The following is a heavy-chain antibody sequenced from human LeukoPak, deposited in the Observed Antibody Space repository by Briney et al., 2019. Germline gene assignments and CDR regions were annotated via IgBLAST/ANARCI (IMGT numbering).Heavy chain of an antibody. CDR2: ISWNSGSI. J-gene: IGHJ4*02. V-gene: IGHV3-9*03. D-gene: IGHD3-22*01. CDR1: GFTFDDYA. CDR3: AKEGSGYFDY. Sequence: GRSLRLSCAASGFTFDDYAMHWVRQAPGKGPEWVSGISWNSGSIGYADSVKGRFTISRDNAKNSLYLQMNSLRAEDMALYYCAKEGSGYFDYWGQGTLVTVSS.